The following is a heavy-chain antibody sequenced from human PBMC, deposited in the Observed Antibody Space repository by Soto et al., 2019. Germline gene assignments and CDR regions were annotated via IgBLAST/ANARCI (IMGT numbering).Heavy chain of an antibody. V-gene: IGHV3-21*06. J-gene: IGHJ5*01. Sequence: PGGSLRLSCTASGFSFSSYTMNWVRPAPGKGLQWVASITNRGTHTYSADSVKGRFTISRDNDKNSLYLQMNNLRAEDTATYYCARAHEVAWFDSWGLGTLVTVSS. CDR1: GFSFSSYT. D-gene: IGHD2-15*01. CDR3: ARAHEVAWFDS. CDR2: ITNRGTHT.